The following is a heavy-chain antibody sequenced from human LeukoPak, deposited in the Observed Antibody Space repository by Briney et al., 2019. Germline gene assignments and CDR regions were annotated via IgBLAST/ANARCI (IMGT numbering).Heavy chain of an antibody. D-gene: IGHD3-22*01. J-gene: IGHJ4*02. V-gene: IGHV3-33*01. CDR3: ARPTDSYYSTGYPDY. Sequence: SLRLSCASSGFTIITYNMHWVRQAPGKALEWVAVIWFDGRNKYYADSVQGRFTISRDYSENTLYLQMNSLRAEDTAVYYCARPTDSYYSTGYPDYWGQGILVSVSS. CDR2: IWFDGRNK. CDR1: GFTIITYN.